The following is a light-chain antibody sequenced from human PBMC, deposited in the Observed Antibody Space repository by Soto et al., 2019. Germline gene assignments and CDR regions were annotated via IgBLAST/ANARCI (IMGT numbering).Light chain of an antibody. CDR1: QSISSY. CDR2: AAP. V-gene: IGKV1-39*01. J-gene: IGKJ4*01. CDR3: QQTRSYPST. Sequence: DIQMTQSPSSLSASVGDRITITCRASQSISSYLNWYQQSPGQAPKLLIFAAPSLQSGVPSRFSGSGSGTDFTLTISSLQAEDFATYYCQQTRSYPSTFGGGTKVDIK.